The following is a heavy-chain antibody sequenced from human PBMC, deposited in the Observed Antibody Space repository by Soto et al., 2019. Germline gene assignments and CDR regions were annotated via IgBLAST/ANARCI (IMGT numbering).Heavy chain of an antibody. D-gene: IGHD2-21*01. Sequence: QVQLQQWGAGLLKPSETLSLTCAVYGGSFSGYYWSWIRHPPGKGLEWIGEINHSGSTHYNPSLMRVVSISVDTSTHQFSLKLSSVTAADKAVYYCAICEDFCASDLWGRGTLVTVSS. CDR1: GGSFSGYY. V-gene: IGHV4-34*01. J-gene: IGHJ2*01. CDR2: INHSGST. CDR3: AICEDFCASDL.